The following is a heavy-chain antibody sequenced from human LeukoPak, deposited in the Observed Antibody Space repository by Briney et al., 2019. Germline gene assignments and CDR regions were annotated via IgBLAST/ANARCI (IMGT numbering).Heavy chain of an antibody. Sequence: ASVKVSCKASVYSSTDYYIYWVRQAPGQGLEWMGWIKPNSGDTNYVQKFEGRVTMTRYTSISTAYMELSSLRSDDTAVYYCATKKYSGSFYAFWGQGTLVTVPS. CDR2: IKPNSGDT. CDR1: VYSSTDYY. J-gene: IGHJ4*02. D-gene: IGHD1-26*01. V-gene: IGHV1-2*02. CDR3: ATKKYSGSFYAF.